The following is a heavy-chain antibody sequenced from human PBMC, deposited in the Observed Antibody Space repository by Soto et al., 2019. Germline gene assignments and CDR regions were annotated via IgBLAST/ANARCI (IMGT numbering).Heavy chain of an antibody. Sequence: SETLSLTCPVSGGSISRGDYYWCWIRQPPGKGLEWIGYIYYSGSTYYNPSLKSRVTISVDTSKNQFSLKLSSVTAADTAVYYCARDQVPDYYDSSGYTAFSIRGQGTMVTVSS. CDR1: GGSISRGDYY. D-gene: IGHD3-22*01. J-gene: IGHJ3*02. CDR3: ARDQVPDYYDSSGYTAFSI. V-gene: IGHV4-30-4*01. CDR2: IYYSGST.